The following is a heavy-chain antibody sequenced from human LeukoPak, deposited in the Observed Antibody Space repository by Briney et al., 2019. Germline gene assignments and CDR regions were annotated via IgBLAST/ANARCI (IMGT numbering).Heavy chain of an antibody. V-gene: IGHV5-51*01. CDR3: ARHAVGATSPKDY. Sequence: GESPKISFKGSGYSFTSYWIGWVRPMPGKGLEWMGIIYPGDSYTRYSPSFQGQVTISADKSTSTAYLQWSSLKASDTAMYHCARHAVGATSPKDYWGQGTLVTVSS. D-gene: IGHD1-26*01. CDR1: GYSFTSYW. J-gene: IGHJ4*02. CDR2: IYPGDSYT.